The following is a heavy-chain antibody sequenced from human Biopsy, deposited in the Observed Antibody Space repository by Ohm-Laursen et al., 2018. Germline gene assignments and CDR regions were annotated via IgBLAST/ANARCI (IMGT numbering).Heavy chain of an antibody. CDR1: GFTFSDYY. D-gene: IGHD3-3*01. CDR3: ARFPDFWRGYYVDS. Sequence: SLRLSCSASGFTFSDYYMSWIRQAPGKGLEWISYLSSRGSNIYYADSVKGRFTVSRDNANNSLFLQMNSLRAEDTAVYYCARFPDFWRGYYVDSWGQGTLVTVSS. V-gene: IGHV3-11*01. CDR2: LSSRGSNI. J-gene: IGHJ4*02.